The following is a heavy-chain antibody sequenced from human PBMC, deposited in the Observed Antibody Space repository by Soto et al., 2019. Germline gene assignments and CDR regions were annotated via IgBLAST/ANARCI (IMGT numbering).Heavy chain of an antibody. D-gene: IGHD3-10*01. CDR3: VRQRGNYFDF. CDR2: IDYVGST. Sequence: SETLSLTCSVSGDSINSRYWSWIRQPPGKGLEWIDYIDYVGSTNYAPSLQSRVTMSVDTSKNQVSLKLRYVTAADTAVYYCVRQRGNYFDFWGQGTLVTVSS. CDR1: GDSINSRY. V-gene: IGHV4-59*11. J-gene: IGHJ4*02.